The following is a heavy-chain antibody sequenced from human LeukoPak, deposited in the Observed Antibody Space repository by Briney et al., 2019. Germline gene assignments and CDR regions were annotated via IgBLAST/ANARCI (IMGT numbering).Heavy chain of an antibody. V-gene: IGHV3-30*02. CDR2: IRYDGSNK. CDR1: GFTFSSYG. Sequence: GGSLRLSCAASGFTFSSYGMHWVRQAPGKGLEWVAFIRYDGSNKYYADSVKGRFTISRDNSKNTLYLQMNSLRAEDTAVYYCTKDAIAVAAYYYMDVWGKGTTVTVSS. CDR3: TKDAIAVAAYYYMDV. J-gene: IGHJ6*03. D-gene: IGHD6-19*01.